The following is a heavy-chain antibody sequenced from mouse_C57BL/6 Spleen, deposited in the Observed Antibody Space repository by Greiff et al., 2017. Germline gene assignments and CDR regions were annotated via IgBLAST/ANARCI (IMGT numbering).Heavy chain of an antibody. J-gene: IGHJ2*01. Sequence: QVQLQQSGPELVKPGASVTLSCKASGYTFTSYDINWVKQRPGQGLEWIGWIYPRDGSTKYNEKFKGKATLTVDTSSSTAYMELHSLTSEDSAVYFCAIYYGSSYRYFDYWGQGTTLTVSS. V-gene: IGHV1-85*01. CDR2: IYPRDGST. CDR1: GYTFTSYD. CDR3: AIYYGSSYRYFDY. D-gene: IGHD1-1*01.